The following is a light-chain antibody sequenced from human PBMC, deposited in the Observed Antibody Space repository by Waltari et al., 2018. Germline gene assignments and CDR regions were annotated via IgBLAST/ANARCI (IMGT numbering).Light chain of an antibody. CDR2: EVN. J-gene: IGLJ2*01. CDR3: SSYTSTTTLGVV. CDR1: SRDVDGYNY. V-gene: IGLV2-14*01. Sequence: QSALTQPASVSGSPGQSITLSCTGTSRDVDGYNYVSWYQQDPGKAPKPIIYEVNNRPSGVSNRLSGSKSGNTASLTISGLLAEDEADYYCSSYTSTTTLGVVFGGGTKLTVL.